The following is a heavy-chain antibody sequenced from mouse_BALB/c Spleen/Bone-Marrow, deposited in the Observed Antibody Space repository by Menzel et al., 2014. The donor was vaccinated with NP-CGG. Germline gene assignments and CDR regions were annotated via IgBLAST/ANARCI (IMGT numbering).Heavy chain of an antibody. D-gene: IGHD2-1*01. CDR3: ARDYGNYVRFAY. CDR2: IGNKANGYTT. Sequence: EVKLMESGGGLVQPGGSLRLSCATSGFTFTDYYMSWVRQPPGKALEWLGFIGNKANGYTTEYSASVKGRFTISRDNSQSILYLQMNTLRAEDSATYYCARDYGNYVRFAYWGQGTLVTVSA. J-gene: IGHJ3*01. CDR1: GFTFTDYY. V-gene: IGHV7-3*02.